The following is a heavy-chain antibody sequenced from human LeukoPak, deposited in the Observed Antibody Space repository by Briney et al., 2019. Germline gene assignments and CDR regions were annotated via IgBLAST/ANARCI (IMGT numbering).Heavy chain of an antibody. D-gene: IGHD6-13*01. J-gene: IGHJ4*02. CDR2: IYHSGST. CDR1: GGSISSGDYY. Sequence: PSETLSLTCTVSGGSISSGDYYWSWIRQPPGKGLEWIGYIYHSGSTYYNPSLKSRVTMSVDRSKNQFSLRLNSVTAADTAVYYYARGQSSSWYVGWGQGTLVTVSS. V-gene: IGHV4-30-2*01. CDR3: ARGQSSSWYVG.